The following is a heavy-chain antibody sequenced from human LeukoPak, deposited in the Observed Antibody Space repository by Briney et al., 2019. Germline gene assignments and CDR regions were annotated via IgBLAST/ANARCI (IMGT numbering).Heavy chain of an antibody. D-gene: IGHD1-26*01. Sequence: AGGSLRLSCAASGFTFSDYDLNWVRQAPGKGLEWVSYITTSGSTIYYADSVKGRFTISRDNAKNSLYLQMNSLRAEDTAVYHCARASLVGAHYFYYYMDVRGKGTTVTVSS. V-gene: IGHV3-48*03. J-gene: IGHJ6*03. CDR1: GFTFSDYD. CDR2: ITTSGSTI. CDR3: ARASLVGAHYFYYYMDV.